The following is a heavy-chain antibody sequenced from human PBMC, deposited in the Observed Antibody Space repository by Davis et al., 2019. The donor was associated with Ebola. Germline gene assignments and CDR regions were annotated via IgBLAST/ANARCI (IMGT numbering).Heavy chain of an antibody. CDR2: IRSKANSYAT. Sequence: GESLKISCAASGFTFSGSAMHWVRQASGKGLEWVGRIRSKANSYATAYAASVKGRFTISRDDSKNTAYLQMNSLRDEDTAVYYCAGGFGVVTPDYWGQGTLVTVSS. CDR3: AGGFGVVTPDY. J-gene: IGHJ4*02. CDR1: GFTFSGSA. V-gene: IGHV3-73*01. D-gene: IGHD3-3*01.